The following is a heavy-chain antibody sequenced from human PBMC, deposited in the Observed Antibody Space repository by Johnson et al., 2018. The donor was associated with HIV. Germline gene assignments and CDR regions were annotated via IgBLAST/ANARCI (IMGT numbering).Heavy chain of an antibody. CDR2: IRYDGSNK. D-gene: IGHD2/OR15-2a*01. CDR1: GFTFSSYG. CDR3: AKELYAPAPFDI. Sequence: QVQLVESGGGVVQPGGSLRLSCAASGFTFSSYGMHWVRQAPGKGLEWVAFIRYDGSNKYYADSVKGRFSISRDNSKNTLYLQMNSLRVEDTAVYYCAKELYAPAPFDIWGQGTMVTVSS. J-gene: IGHJ3*02. V-gene: IGHV3-30*02.